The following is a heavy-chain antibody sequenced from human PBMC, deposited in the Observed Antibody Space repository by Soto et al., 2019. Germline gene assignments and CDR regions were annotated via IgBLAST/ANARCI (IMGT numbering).Heavy chain of an antibody. CDR3: AKTRYYDSSTYSTGAFDI. CDR2: IIPIFGTA. J-gene: IGHJ3*02. D-gene: IGHD3-22*01. Sequence: SVKVSCKASGGTFSSYAISWVRQAPGQGLEWMGGIIPIFGTANYAQKFQGRVTITADNSTSTAYMELSSLRAEDTSVYFCAKTRYYDSSTYSTGAFDIWGQGTMVTVSS. V-gene: IGHV1-69*06. CDR1: GGTFSSYA.